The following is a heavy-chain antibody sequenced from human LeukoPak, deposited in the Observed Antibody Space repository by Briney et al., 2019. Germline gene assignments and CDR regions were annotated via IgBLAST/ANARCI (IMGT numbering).Heavy chain of an antibody. Sequence: PSETLSLTCTVSGGSISSYYWSWIRQPPGKGLEWIGYIYYSGSTNYNPSLKSRVTISVDTSKNQFSLKLSSVTAADTAVYYCATTTLRGGYDYWGQGTLVTVFS. CDR3: ATTTLRGGYDY. J-gene: IGHJ4*02. CDR2: IYYSGST. V-gene: IGHV4-59*01. D-gene: IGHD3-16*01. CDR1: GGSISSYY.